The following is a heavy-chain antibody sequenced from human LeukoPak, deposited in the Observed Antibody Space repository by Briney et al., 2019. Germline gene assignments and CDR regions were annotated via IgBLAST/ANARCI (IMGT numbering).Heavy chain of an antibody. D-gene: IGHD2-2*02. CDR2: ISAYNGNT. V-gene: IGHV1-18*01. Sequence: ASVKVSCRASGYTFKNYAISWVRQAPGQGLEWMGWISAYNGNTNYAQKLQGRVTMTTDTSTSTAYMELRSLRSDDTAVYYCARVGRVSCSSTSCFTGGGNYWGQGTLVTVSS. CDR3: ARVGRVSCSSTSCFTGGGNY. J-gene: IGHJ4*02. CDR1: GYTFKNYA.